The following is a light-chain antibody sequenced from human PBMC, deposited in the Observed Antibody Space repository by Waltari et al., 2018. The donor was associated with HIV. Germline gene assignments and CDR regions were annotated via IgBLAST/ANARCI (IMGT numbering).Light chain of an antibody. CDR3: SSFTGSNNL. CDR1: SSDVGRYNF. CDR2: AVA. J-gene: IGLJ2*01. Sequence: QSALTQPPSASGSPGQSVTTPCTGTSSDVGRYNFVSWYQHNPGKAPKLLIYAVAKRPSGVPDRFLGSKSGNTASLTVSGLQTEDEADYYCSSFTGSNNLFGGGTKLTVL. V-gene: IGLV2-8*01.